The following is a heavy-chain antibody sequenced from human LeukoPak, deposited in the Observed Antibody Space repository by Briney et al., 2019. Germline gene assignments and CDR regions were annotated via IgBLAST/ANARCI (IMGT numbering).Heavy chain of an antibody. CDR1: GFTFSSYE. CDR2: ISSSGSTI. CDR3: GIGGHGPIDY. D-gene: IGHD4-23*01. J-gene: IGHJ4*02. V-gene: IGHV3-48*03. Sequence: AGGSLRLSCAASGFTFSSYEMNWVRQAPGKGLEWVSYISSSGSTIYYADSVKGRFTISRDNAKNSLYLQMNSLRAEDTAVYYCGIGGHGPIDYWGQGTLVTVSS.